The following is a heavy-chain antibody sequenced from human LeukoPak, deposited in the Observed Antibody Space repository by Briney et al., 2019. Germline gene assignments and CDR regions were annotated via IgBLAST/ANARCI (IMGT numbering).Heavy chain of an antibody. J-gene: IGHJ6*02. CDR3: ASLPFYYYYGMDV. CDR2: ISYDGSNK. CDR1: GFTFSSYA. V-gene: IGHV3-30*04. Sequence: GGSLRLSCAASGFTFSSYAMHWVRQAPGKGLEWAAVISYDGSNKYYADSVKGRLTISRDNSKNTLYLQMNSLRAEDTAVYYCASLPFYYYYGMDVRGQGTTVTVSS.